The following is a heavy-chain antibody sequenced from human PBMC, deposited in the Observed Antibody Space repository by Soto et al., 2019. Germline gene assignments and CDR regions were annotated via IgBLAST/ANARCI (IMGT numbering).Heavy chain of an antibody. J-gene: IGHJ4*02. D-gene: IGHD3-10*01. CDR3: ASNVLLWFGEQSYFDY. V-gene: IGHV3-7*01. Sequence: GGSLRLSCAASGFTFSSYWMSWVRQAPGKGLEWVANIKQDGSEKYYVDSVKGRFTISRDNAKNSLYLQMNSLRAEDTAVYYCASNVLLWFGEQSYFDYWGQGTLVTVS. CDR2: IKQDGSEK. CDR1: GFTFSSYW.